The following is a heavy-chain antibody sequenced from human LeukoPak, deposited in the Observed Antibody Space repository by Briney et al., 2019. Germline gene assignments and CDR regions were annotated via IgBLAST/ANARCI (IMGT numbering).Heavy chain of an antibody. CDR3: ARDTGTTRIYYYGMDV. D-gene: IGHD1-1*01. J-gene: IGHJ6*02. V-gene: IGHV3-74*01. Sequence: GGSLRLSCAASGFTFSAYWMHWVRQAPGKGLVWVSRINSDGSSTTYADSVKGRFTISRDNAKNSLYLQMNSLRAEDTAVYYCARDTGTTRIYYYGMDVWGQGTTVTVSS. CDR1: GFTFSAYW. CDR2: INSDGSST.